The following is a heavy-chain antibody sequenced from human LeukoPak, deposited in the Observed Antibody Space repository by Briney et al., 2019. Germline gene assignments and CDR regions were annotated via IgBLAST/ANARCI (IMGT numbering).Heavy chain of an antibody. J-gene: IGHJ4*02. CDR1: GCSINSYY. CDR2: IYYSGST. D-gene: IGHD3-22*01. Sequence: PSETLSLTCTVSGCSINSYYWSWIRQPPGKGLEWIGYIYYSGSTNYNPSLKSRVTISVDTSKNQFSLKLSSVTAADTAVYYCARGGGSTDYYDSSGYFWGQGTLVTVSS. V-gene: IGHV4-59*01. CDR3: ARGGGSTDYYDSSGYF.